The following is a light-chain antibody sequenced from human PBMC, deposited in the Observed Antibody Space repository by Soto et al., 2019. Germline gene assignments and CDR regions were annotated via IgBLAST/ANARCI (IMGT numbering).Light chain of an antibody. CDR1: QRISNSY. J-gene: IGKJ2*01. V-gene: IGKV3-20*01. CDR2: DAS. Sequence: EIVLTQSPGTLSLSPGERATLSCRASQRISNSYLAWYQQKPGQALRLLLYDASSRATGIPDRVSGSGSGTDFTLTISRLEPEDFAVYYCQQDARPPFAFGQGTKVEIK. CDR3: QQDARPPFA.